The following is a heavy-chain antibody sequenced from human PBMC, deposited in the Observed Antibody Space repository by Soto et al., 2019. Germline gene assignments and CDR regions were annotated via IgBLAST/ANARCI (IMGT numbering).Heavy chain of an antibody. D-gene: IGHD6-6*01. Sequence: PVGSLRLSCAASGFTFSSYAMHWVRQAPGKGLEWVAVISYDGSNKYYADSVKGRFTISRDNSKNTLYLQMNSLRAEDTAVYYCARGRAEYSSSSADYWGQGTLVTVSS. CDR1: GFTFSSYA. V-gene: IGHV3-30-3*01. CDR2: ISYDGSNK. J-gene: IGHJ4*02. CDR3: ARGRAEYSSSSADY.